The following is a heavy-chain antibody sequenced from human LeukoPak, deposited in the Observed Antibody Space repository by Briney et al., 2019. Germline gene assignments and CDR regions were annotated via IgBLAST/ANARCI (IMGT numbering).Heavy chain of an antibody. D-gene: IGHD4/OR15-4a*01. V-gene: IGHV4-59*01. J-gene: IGHJ4*02. CDR2: VFYSGPT. Sequence: PSETLSLTCSVSGGSFSSFYWTWIRQPPGKGLEGIGYVFYSGPTNYYPSLKSRVTMSVDTSKSQFSLNLSSVTAADTAVYYCASHSYSANYYRSHWGQGTLVIVS. CDR1: GGSFSSFY. CDR3: ASHSYSANYYRSH.